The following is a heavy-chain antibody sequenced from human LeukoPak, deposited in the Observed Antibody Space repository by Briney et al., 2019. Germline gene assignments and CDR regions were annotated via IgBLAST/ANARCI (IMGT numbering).Heavy chain of an antibody. CDR1: GFTFSSYG. V-gene: IGHV3-30*02. CDR2: IRYDGSNK. J-gene: IGHJ6*03. D-gene: IGHD4-11*01. Sequence: PGGSLRLSCAASGFTFSSYGMHWVRQAPGKGLEWVAFIRYDGSNKYYADSVKGRFTISRDNSKNTLYLQMNSLRAEDTAVYCCAKDDSTGYYYYMDVWGKGTTVTVSS. CDR3: AKDDSTGYYYYMDV.